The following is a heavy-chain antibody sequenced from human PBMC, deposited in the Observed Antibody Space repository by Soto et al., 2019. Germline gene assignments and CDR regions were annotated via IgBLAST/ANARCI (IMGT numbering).Heavy chain of an antibody. CDR1: VFTFSSYE. V-gene: IGHV3-48*03. CDR3: ARVSDYGSFLVEY. Sequence: GGSLRLSCTASVFTFSSYEMNFVRQAPGKGLEWISYISSSGSAIYYADSVKGRFTISRDNAKNSLYLQMNSLRAEDTAVYYCARVSDYGSFLVEYWGQGTMVTVSS. D-gene: IGHD3-10*01. J-gene: IGHJ4*02. CDR2: ISSSGSAI.